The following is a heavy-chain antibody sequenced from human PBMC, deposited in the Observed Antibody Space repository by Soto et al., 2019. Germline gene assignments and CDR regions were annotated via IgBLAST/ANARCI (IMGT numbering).Heavy chain of an antibody. CDR3: ARGRAPRGRLWFGEGYYYGMAV. CDR2: MNPNSGNT. Sequence: ASVKVSCKASGYTFTSYDINWVRQATGQGLEWMGWMNPNSGNTGYAQKFQGRVTMTRNTSISTAYMELSSLRSEDTAVYYCARGRAPRGRLWFGEGYYYGMAVWGQGTRVTFSS. CDR1: GYTFTSYD. D-gene: IGHD3-10*01. J-gene: IGHJ6*02. V-gene: IGHV1-8*01.